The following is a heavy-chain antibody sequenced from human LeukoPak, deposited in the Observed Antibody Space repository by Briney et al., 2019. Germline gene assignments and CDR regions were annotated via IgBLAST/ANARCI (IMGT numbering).Heavy chain of an antibody. CDR3: ARLRGSGAEYWYFDL. CDR1: GFTFRTFT. Sequence: GGSLRLSCVASGFTFRTFTMTWVRQAPGKGLEWISYISGSSTSKQYADSVKGRFTISRDNTKNSLFLQMNSLRDEDTAVYYCARLRGSGAEYWYFDLWGRGSLVTVSS. CDR2: ISGSSTSK. J-gene: IGHJ2*01. D-gene: IGHD5-24*01. V-gene: IGHV3-48*02.